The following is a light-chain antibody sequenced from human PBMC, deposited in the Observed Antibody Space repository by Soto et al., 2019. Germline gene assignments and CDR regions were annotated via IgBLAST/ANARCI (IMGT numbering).Light chain of an antibody. J-gene: IGKJ2*01. CDR2: GAS. Sequence: EIVLTQSPGTLPLSPGERATLSCRASQSVSSSYLAWYQQKPGQTPRLLIYGASSRATGIPDRFSGSGSGTAFTLSISRLEPEDFAVYYCQQFGNASYTFGQGTKLSIK. V-gene: IGKV3-20*01. CDR3: QQFGNASYT. CDR1: QSVSSSY.